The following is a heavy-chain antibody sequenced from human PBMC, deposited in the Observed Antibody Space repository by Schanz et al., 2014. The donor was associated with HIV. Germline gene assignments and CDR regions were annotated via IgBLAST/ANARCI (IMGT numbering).Heavy chain of an antibody. CDR3: TRSRYELHWLDL. D-gene: IGHD5-12*01. J-gene: IGHJ5*02. CDR1: EGTLSSNA. Sequence: QVQLVQSGAEVKKPGSSVKVSCKASEGTLSSNAISWVRQAPGQGLEWMGWVKPNSGETRFARKFQGRVTMTRDTPINTAYMEFSRLRSDDTAVYYCTRSRYELHWLDLWGQGTLVTVSS. V-gene: IGHV1-2*02. CDR2: VKPNSGET.